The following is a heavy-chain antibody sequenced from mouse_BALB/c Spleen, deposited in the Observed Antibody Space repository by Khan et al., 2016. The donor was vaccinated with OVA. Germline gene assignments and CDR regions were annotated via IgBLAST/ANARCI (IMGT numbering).Heavy chain of an antibody. J-gene: IGHJ3*01. D-gene: IGHD2-1*01. CDR1: GYTFTSYW. V-gene: IGHV1S132*01. CDR2: IFPGTGTT. Sequence: VQLKQSGAELVKPGASVKLSCKTSGYTFTSYWIQWVKQRPGQGLGWIGQIFPGTGTTYYNENFKGKATLTVDTSSSTAYMQLSSLTTEDSAVDFCARGYFGNCELADWGQGTLVTVSP. CDR3: ARGYFGNCELAD.